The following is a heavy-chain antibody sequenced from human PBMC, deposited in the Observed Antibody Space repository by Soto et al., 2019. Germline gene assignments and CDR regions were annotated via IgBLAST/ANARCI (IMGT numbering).Heavy chain of an antibody. CDR1: GYTFTSYG. CDR2: ISAYNGNT. V-gene: IGHV1-18*01. D-gene: IGHD6-6*01. CDR3: ARDSSINHYYGMDV. J-gene: IGHJ6*02. Sequence: ASVKVSCKASGYTFTSYGISWVRQAPGQGLEWMGWISAYNGNTNYAQNLQGRVTMTTDTSTSTAYMELRSLRSDDTAVYYCARDSSINHYYGMDVWGQGTTVTVSS.